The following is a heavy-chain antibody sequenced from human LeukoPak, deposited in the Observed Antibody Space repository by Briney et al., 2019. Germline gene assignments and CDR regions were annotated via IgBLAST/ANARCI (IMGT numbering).Heavy chain of an antibody. Sequence: TSETLSLTCTVSGGSISSGGYYWSWIRQHPGKGLEWIGHIYYSGSTYYNPSLKSRVTISVDTSKNQFSLKLSSVTAADTAVYYCARDAQLSGSGSYGPFDYWGQGTLVTVSS. CDR1: GGSISSGGYY. V-gene: IGHV4-31*03. D-gene: IGHD3-10*01. CDR2: IYYSGST. J-gene: IGHJ4*02. CDR3: ARDAQLSGSGSYGPFDY.